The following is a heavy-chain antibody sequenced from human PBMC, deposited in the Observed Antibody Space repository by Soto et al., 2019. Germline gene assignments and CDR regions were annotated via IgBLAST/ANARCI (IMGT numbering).Heavy chain of an antibody. CDR2: IYYSGST. J-gene: IGHJ6*02. V-gene: IGHV4-31*02. Sequence: SETRSLTWTVSGGSISSGVYYWIWIRQHPGKGLEWIGYIYYSGSTYYNPSLKSRVTISVDTSKNQFSLKLSSVTAADTAVYYCASSTYYYYGMDVWGQGTTVTVSS. CDR1: GGSISSGVYY. CDR3: ASSTYYYYGMDV. D-gene: IGHD4-17*01.